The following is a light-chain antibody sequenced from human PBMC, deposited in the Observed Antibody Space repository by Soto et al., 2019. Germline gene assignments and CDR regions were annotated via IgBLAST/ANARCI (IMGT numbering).Light chain of an antibody. Sequence: AIRMTQSPSSFSASTGDRVTITCRASQGISSYLAWYQQKPGKAPKLLIYAASTLQSGVPSRFSGSGSGTDFTLTISCLPSEDFATYYCQQYYSYPFTFGPGTKVDIK. CDR2: AAS. CDR3: QQYYSYPFT. CDR1: QGISSY. J-gene: IGKJ3*01. V-gene: IGKV1-8*01.